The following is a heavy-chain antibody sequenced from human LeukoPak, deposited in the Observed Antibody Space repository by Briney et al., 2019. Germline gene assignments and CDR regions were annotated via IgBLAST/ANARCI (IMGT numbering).Heavy chain of an antibody. V-gene: IGHV3-21*01. J-gene: IGHJ6*03. CDR3: ASEGYCSSTSCYSYSYYYYMDV. CDR2: ISSSSSYI. CDR1: GFTFSSYS. Sequence: PGGSLRLSCAASGFTFSSYSMNWVRQAPGKGLEWVSSISSSSSYIYYADSVKGQFTISRDNAKNSLYLQMNSLRAEDTAVYYCASEGYCSSTSCYSYSYYYYMDVWGKGTTVTVSS. D-gene: IGHD2-2*01.